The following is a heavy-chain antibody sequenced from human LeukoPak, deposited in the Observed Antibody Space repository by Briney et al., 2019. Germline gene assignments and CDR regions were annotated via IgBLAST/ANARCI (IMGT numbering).Heavy chain of an antibody. CDR2: ISGNGIST. V-gene: IGHV3-23*01. CDR1: GFTFNSYA. CDR3: AKSREMATMYYYYGMDV. J-gene: IGHJ6*02. D-gene: IGHD5-24*01. Sequence: GGSLRLSCAASGFTFNSYAMSWVRQAPGKGLEWVSAISGNGISTYYADPAKGRFTISRDNSKNTLNLHMNSLRAEDTAVYYCAKSREMATMYYYYGMDVWGQGTTVTVSS.